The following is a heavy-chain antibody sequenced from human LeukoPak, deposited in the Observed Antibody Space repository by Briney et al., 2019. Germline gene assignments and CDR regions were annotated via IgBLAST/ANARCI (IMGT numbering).Heavy chain of an antibody. V-gene: IGHV3-7*01. Sequence: GGSLRLSCAASGFTFSSYWMSWVRQAPGKGLEWVANIKQDGSEKHYLGSVKGRFTISRDNGKNSLYLQMNSLRAEDTAVYYCARAVQLWFQFDYWGQGTLVTVSS. CDR3: ARAVQLWFQFDY. CDR1: GFTFSSYW. CDR2: IKQDGSEK. D-gene: IGHD5-18*01. J-gene: IGHJ4*02.